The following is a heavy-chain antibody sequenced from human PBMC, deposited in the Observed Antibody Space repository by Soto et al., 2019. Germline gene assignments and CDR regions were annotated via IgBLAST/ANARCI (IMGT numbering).Heavy chain of an antibody. V-gene: IGHV1-18*04. Sequence: GGEVKKPGASVTVSCKASGYSFSSYTINWVRQAPGQGLEWLGWIRAYNGNTKYVEKLQGRVTMTTDTSTSTAYMELRNLRSDDTAVYYCARESKKWPDFWGPGTLVTVSS. CDR3: ARESKKWPDF. J-gene: IGHJ4*02. CDR2: IRAYNGNT. D-gene: IGHD5-12*01. CDR1: GYSFSSYT.